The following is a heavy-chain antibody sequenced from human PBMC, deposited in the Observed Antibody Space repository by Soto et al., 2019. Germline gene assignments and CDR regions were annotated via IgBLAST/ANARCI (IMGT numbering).Heavy chain of an antibody. D-gene: IGHD3-22*01. Sequence: PGGSLRLSCAASGFTFSDYYMSWIRQAPGKGLEWVSYISSSSSYTNYADSVKGRFTISRDNAKNSLYLQMNSLRAEDTAVYYCARDYYYDSSGYFGYWGQGTLVAVSS. CDR2: ISSSSSYT. V-gene: IGHV3-11*05. J-gene: IGHJ4*02. CDR3: ARDYYYDSSGYFGY. CDR1: GFTFSDYY.